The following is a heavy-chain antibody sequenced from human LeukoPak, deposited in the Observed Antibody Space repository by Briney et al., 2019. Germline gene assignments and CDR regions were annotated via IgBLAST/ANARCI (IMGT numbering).Heavy chain of an antibody. CDR2: IYYSGST. J-gene: IGHJ6*04. Sequence: ASETLSLTCTVSGGSISSYYWSWIRQPPGKGLEWIGYIYYSGSTNYNPSLKSRVTISVDTSKNQFSLKPSSVTAADTAVYYCARAGGNKDVWGKGTTVTVSS. CDR1: GGSISSYY. CDR3: ARAGGNKDV. D-gene: IGHD3-16*01. V-gene: IGHV4-59*01.